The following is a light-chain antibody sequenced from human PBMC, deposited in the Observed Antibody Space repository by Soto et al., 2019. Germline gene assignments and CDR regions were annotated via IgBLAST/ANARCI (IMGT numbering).Light chain of an antibody. J-gene: IGKJ1*01. V-gene: IGKV1-39*01. Sequence: DIQMTQYPTSLSGSVGDRFTITCRASQAISTYLNWYPQKPGKAPKLLIYAASSLQSGVPSRFSGSGSETDFTLTISSLQPEDFATYSCQQSYSITWTFGQGTKVDIK. CDR3: QQSYSITWT. CDR2: AAS. CDR1: QAISTY.